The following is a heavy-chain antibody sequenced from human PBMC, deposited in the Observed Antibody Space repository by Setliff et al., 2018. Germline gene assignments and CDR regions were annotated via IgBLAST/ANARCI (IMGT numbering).Heavy chain of an antibody. J-gene: IGHJ4*02. CDR1: GYSFIRYY. CDR3: ARGGMAAAGRKGVFEY. D-gene: IGHD6-13*01. CDR2: IHTGGGSA. Sequence: ASVKVSCKTSGYSFIRYYMHWVRQAPGQGLEWMGIIHTGGGSASYAQKFQGRVTMTSDTSTSTVYMEVNSVTSDDTAIYYCARGGMAAAGRKGVFEYWGQGTVVTVSS. V-gene: IGHV1-46*01.